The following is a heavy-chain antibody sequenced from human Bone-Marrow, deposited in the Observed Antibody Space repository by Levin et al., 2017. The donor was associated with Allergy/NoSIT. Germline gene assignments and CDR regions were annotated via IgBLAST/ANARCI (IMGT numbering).Heavy chain of an antibody. D-gene: IGHD2-21*02. CDR2: VLYDGSEK. CDR3: AKVAHIVVVTAPSHGLDV. CDR1: GFSLSDYG. V-gene: IGHV3-30*18. J-gene: IGHJ6*02. Sequence: GESLKISCAASGFSLSDYGVHWVRQPPGKGLEWVAVVLYDGSEKSYADSVKGRFTISRDNSNKTVFLQMNSLRAEDTAIYYCAKVAHIVVVTAPSHGLDVWGQGTTVTVTS.